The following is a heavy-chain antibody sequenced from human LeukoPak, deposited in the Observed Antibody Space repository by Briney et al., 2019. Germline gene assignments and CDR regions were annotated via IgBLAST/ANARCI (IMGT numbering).Heavy chain of an antibody. CDR2: IYHSGST. D-gene: IGHD1-1*01. J-gene: IGHJ2*01. CDR3: AREATGTTSPYFDL. CDR1: GYSISSGYY. V-gene: IGHV4-38-2*02. Sequence: SETLSLTCTVSGYSISSGYYWGWIRQPPGKGLEWIGSIYHSGSTYYNPSLKSRVTISVDTSKNQFSLKLSSVTAADTAVYYCAREATGTTSPYFDLWGRGTLVTVSS.